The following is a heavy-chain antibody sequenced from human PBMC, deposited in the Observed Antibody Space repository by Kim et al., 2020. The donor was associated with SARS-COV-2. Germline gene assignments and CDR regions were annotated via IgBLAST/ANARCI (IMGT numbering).Heavy chain of an antibody. J-gene: IGHJ4*02. V-gene: IGHV6-1*01. CDR2: YN. CDR3: ARSPGYFDY. Sequence: YNDYAVSVKSRITINPDTSKNQFSLQLSSVTPEDTAMYYCARSPGYFDYWGQGTLVTVSS.